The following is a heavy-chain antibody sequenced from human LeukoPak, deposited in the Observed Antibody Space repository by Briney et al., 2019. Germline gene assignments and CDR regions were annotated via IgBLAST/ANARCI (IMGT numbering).Heavy chain of an antibody. CDR1: GGSISGYY. D-gene: IGHD3-10*01. CDR3: ARSSRFDP. V-gene: IGHV4-34*01. Sequence: SETLSLTCTVSGGSISGYYWSWIRQPPGKGLEWIGEINHSGSTNYNPSLKSRVTISVDTSKNQFSLKLSSVTAADTAVYYCARSSRFDPWGQGTLVTVSS. J-gene: IGHJ5*02. CDR2: INHSGST.